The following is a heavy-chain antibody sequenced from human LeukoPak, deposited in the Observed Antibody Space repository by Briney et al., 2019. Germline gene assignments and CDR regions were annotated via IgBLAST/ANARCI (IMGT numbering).Heavy chain of an antibody. V-gene: IGHV3-48*01. D-gene: IGHD5-12*01. CDR2: ISSSSSTI. J-gene: IGHJ4*02. Sequence: PGGSLRLSCAASGFTFSSYSMNWVRQAPGKGLEWVSYISSSSSTIYYADSVKGRFTISRDNAKNSLYLQMNSLRAEDTAVYYCARGPVGRSKYGGYVHPSRGLDYWGQGTLVTVSS. CDR1: GFTFSSYS. CDR3: ARGPVGRSKYGGYVHPSRGLDY.